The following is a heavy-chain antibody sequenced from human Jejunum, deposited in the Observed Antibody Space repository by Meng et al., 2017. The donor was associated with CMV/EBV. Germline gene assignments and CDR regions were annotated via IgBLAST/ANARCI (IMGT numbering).Heavy chain of an antibody. CDR3: ARDLTISGAAPGY. Sequence: ASGFTFSSYSMNWVRQAPEKGLEWVSYISSSTVYYADSVKGRFTISRDDSKNTVYLQMGGLRPEDTAMYYCARDLTISGAAPGYWGQGTLVTVSS. D-gene: IGHD3-3*01. CDR1: GFTFSSYS. V-gene: IGHV3-48*01. J-gene: IGHJ4*02. CDR2: ISSSTV.